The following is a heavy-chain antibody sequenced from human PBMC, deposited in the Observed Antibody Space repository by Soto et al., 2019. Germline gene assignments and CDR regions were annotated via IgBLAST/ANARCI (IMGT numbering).Heavy chain of an antibody. CDR1: GGSTSSDNY. J-gene: IGHJ4*02. D-gene: IGHD3-16*01. CDR3: AREGGESSDGLYYFDS. CDR2: IYYSGNT. Sequence: SETLSLTCTVSGGSTSSDNYWSWIRQPPGKGLEWIGHIYYSGNTDYNPSLKSRLAISIDTSKDQFSLKLSSVTAADTAVYFCAREGGESSDGLYYFDSWGQGSLVTVSS. V-gene: IGHV4-30-4*01.